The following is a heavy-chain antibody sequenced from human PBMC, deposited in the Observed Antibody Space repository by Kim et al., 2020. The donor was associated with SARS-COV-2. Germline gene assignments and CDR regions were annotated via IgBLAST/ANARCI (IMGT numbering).Heavy chain of an antibody. CDR2: INHSGST. V-gene: IGHV4-34*01. Sequence: SETLSLTCAVYGGSFSGYYWSWIRQPPGKGLEWIGEINHSGSTNYNPSLKSRVTISVDTSKNQFSLKLSSVTAADTAVYYCARSGYDKGAFDYWGQGTLVTVSS. D-gene: IGHD5-12*01. CDR3: ARSGYDKGAFDY. CDR1: GGSFSGYY. J-gene: IGHJ4*02.